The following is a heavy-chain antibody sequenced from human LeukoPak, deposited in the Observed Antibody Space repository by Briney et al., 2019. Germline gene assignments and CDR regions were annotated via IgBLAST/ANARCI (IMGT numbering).Heavy chain of an antibody. V-gene: IGHV2-5*02. Sequence: SGPTLVKPTKTLTLTCTFSGFSLSTSGVGVGWIRQPPGKALEWLALIYWDDDKRYSPSLKSRLTITKDTSKNQVVLTMTNMDPVDTATYYCTHRRHGYCSTSCYSFDYWGQGTLVTVSS. J-gene: IGHJ4*02. CDR1: GFSLSTSGVG. CDR3: THRRHGYCSTSCYSFDY. D-gene: IGHD2-2*01. CDR2: IYWDDDK.